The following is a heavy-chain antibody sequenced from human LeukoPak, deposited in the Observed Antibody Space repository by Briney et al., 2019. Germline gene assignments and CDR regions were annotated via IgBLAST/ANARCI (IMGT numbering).Heavy chain of an antibody. D-gene: IGHD2-21*01. CDR2: ISGGST. V-gene: IGHV3-38-3*01. CDR3: TREGCGATGCYTNDY. CDR1: GFTVSSNE. Sequence: GGSLRLSCAASGFTVSSNEMSWVRQAPGKGLEWVSSISGGSTYYADSRKGRFTISRDNSKNTLHLQMNSLRAEDTAVYYCTREGCGATGCYTNDYWGQGTLVTVSS. J-gene: IGHJ4*02.